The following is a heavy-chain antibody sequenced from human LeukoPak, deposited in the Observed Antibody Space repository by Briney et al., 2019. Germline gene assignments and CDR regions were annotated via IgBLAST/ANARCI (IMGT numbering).Heavy chain of an antibody. D-gene: IGHD6-19*01. Sequence: SGTLSLTCAVSGGSISSSNWWSWVRQPPGKGLEWIGEIYHNGNTNYNPSLKSRVTISVDKSKNQFSLKLSSVTAADTAVYYCARGGGVAGTPYNPYDYWGQGTLVTVSS. V-gene: IGHV4-4*02. CDR3: ARGGGVAGTPYNPYDY. J-gene: IGHJ4*02. CDR1: GGSISSSNW. CDR2: IYHNGNT.